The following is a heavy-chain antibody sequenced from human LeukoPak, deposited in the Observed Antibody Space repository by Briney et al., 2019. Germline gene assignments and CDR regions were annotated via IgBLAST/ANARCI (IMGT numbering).Heavy chain of an antibody. D-gene: IGHD2-2*01. CDR1: GGSISSSSYY. CDR3: ARTTEDCSSTSCYQYWFDP. J-gene: IGHJ5*02. CDR2: IYYSGST. Sequence: SETLSLTCTVSGGSISSSSYYWGWIRQPPGKGLEWIGYIYYSGSTNYNPSLKSRVTISVDTSKDQFSLKLNSVTAADTAVYYCARTTEDCSSTSCYQYWFDPWGQGTLVTVSS. V-gene: IGHV4-61*05.